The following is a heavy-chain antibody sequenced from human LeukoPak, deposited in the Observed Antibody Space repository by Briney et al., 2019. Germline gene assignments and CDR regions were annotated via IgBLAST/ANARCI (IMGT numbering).Heavy chain of an antibody. V-gene: IGHV3-23*01. J-gene: IGHJ4*02. CDR1: GFTFSSYA. CDR2: ISGSGDST. D-gene: IGHD6-19*01. Sequence: PGGSLRLSXAASGFTFSSYAMSWVRQAPGKGLEWVSAISGSGDSTYYADSVKGRFTISRDNSKNTLYLQMNSLRAEDTAVYYCSKDWSKVAGPIDYWGQGTLVTVSS. CDR3: SKDWSKVAGPIDY.